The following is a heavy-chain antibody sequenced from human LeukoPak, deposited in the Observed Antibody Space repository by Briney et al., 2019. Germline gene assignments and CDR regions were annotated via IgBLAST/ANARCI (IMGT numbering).Heavy chain of an antibody. CDR1: GYTFTSYD. D-gene: IGHD6-19*01. Sequence: ASVKVSCKASGYTFTSYDINWVRQATGQGLEWMGWMNPNSGNTGYAQKFQGRVTVTRNTSISTAYMELSSLRSEDTAVYYCARAPSRIAVAGTEKSYYFDYWGQGTLVTVSS. CDR2: MNPNSGNT. CDR3: ARAPSRIAVAGTEKSYYFDY. J-gene: IGHJ4*02. V-gene: IGHV1-8*01.